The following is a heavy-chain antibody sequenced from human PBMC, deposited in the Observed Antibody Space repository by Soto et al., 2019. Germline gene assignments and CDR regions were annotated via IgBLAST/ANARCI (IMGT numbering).Heavy chain of an antibody. V-gene: IGHV3-30*03. Sequence: SLRVSCAASGITCSSYVMHLVLQAPGKGLEWVAVISYDGSNKYYADSVKGRFTISRDNSKNTLYLQMNSLRAEDTAVYYCAITGYSSGWYDVWFDPWGQRTLVTVSS. CDR2: ISYDGSNK. CDR1: GITCSSYV. CDR3: AITGYSSGWYDVWFDP. J-gene: IGHJ5*02. D-gene: IGHD6-19*01.